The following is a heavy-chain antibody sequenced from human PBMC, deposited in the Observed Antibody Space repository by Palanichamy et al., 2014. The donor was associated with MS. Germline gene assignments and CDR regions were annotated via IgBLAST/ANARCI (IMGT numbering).Heavy chain of an antibody. J-gene: IGHJ3*02. V-gene: IGHV3-11*06. D-gene: IGHD5-24*01. Sequence: QVQLVESGGGLVKPGGSLRLSCAASGFTFSDYYMSWIRQAPGKGLEWVSYISSSSSYTNYADSVKGRFTISRDNAKNSLYLQMNSLRAEDTAVYYCARLGGEMATKDAFDIWGQGTMVTVSS. CDR2: ISSSSSYT. CDR1: GFTFSDYY. CDR3: ARLGGEMATKDAFDI.